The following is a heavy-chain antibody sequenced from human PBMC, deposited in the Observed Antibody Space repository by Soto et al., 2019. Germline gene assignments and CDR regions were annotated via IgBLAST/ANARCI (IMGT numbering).Heavy chain of an antibody. CDR2: IIPIFGTA. CDR3: ASEGDYGGNPIEDY. Sequence: QVQLVQSGAEVKKPGSSVKVSCKASGGTFSSYAISWVRQAPGQGLEWMGGIIPIFGTANYAQKFQGRVTITADKSTSTAFMELSSLRSEDTAVYYCASEGDYGGNPIEDYWGQGTLVTVSS. V-gene: IGHV1-69*06. D-gene: IGHD4-17*01. J-gene: IGHJ4*02. CDR1: GGTFSSYA.